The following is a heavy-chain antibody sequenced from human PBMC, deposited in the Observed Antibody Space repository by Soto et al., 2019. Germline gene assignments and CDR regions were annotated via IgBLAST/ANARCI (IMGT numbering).Heavy chain of an antibody. D-gene: IGHD2-2*01. CDR2: IIPIFGTA. Sequence: QVQLVQSGAEVKKPGSSVKVSCKASGGTFSSYAISWVRQAPGQGLEWMGGIIPIFGTANYAQKFQGRVTITADESTSTAYMELSSLRSEDTAVYYCARDGLLVPAVIGGWFDPWGQGTLVTVSS. CDR1: GGTFSSYA. CDR3: ARDGLLVPAVIGGWFDP. J-gene: IGHJ5*02. V-gene: IGHV1-69*12.